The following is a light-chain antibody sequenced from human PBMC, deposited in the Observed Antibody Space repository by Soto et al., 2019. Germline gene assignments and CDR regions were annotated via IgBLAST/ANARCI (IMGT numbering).Light chain of an antibody. V-gene: IGKV3-15*01. CDR3: QQYNNWPQRT. J-gene: IGKJ4*01. CDR1: QSVSSY. Sequence: EIVLTQSPATLSLSPGERATLSCGASQSVSSYLAWYQQKPGQAPRLLISDASTRATGIPARFSGSGSGTEFTLTISSLQSEDFAVYYCQQYNNWPQRTFGGGTKVDIK. CDR2: DAS.